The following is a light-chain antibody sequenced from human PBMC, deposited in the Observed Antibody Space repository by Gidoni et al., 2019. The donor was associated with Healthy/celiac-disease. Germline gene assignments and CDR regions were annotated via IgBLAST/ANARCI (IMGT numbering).Light chain of an antibody. Sequence: QSALTQPPSASGSPGQSVTISCTGTSSDVGGYNYVSWYQQHPGKASKLMIYEVSKRPSGVPDRFSGSKSGNTASLTVSGLQAEDEADYYCSSYAGSCVVFGGGTKLTVL. V-gene: IGLV2-8*01. J-gene: IGLJ2*01. CDR1: SSDVGGYNY. CDR2: EVS. CDR3: SSYAGSCVV.